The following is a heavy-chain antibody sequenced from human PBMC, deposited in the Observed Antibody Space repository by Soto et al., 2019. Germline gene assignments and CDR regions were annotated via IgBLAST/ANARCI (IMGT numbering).Heavy chain of an antibody. D-gene: IGHD3-10*01. CDR2: ISGSGISA. CDR3: AKERGRGPGSYAWFDP. V-gene: IGHV3-23*01. CDR1: GFTFSSYA. Sequence: GGSLRLSCAASGFTFSSYAVSWVRQAPGKGLEWVSAISGSGISAYYADSVKGRFTISRDNSKNTLYLQMNSLRVEDTAVYYRAKERGRGPGSYAWFDPWGQGTLVTVSS. J-gene: IGHJ5*02.